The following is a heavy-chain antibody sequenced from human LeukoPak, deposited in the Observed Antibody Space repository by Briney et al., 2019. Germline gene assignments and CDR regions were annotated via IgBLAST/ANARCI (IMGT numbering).Heavy chain of an antibody. V-gene: IGHV4-39*07. Sequence: SETLSLTCTVSGGSISSSNYYWGWIRQPPGKGLEWIGSIYYSGSTYYNPSLKSRVTISVDTSKNQFSLKLSSVTAADTAVYYCARVVWSGYWNYYYYMDVWGKGTTVTVSS. CDR3: ARVVWSGYWNYYYYMDV. CDR2: IYYSGST. CDR1: GGSISSSNYY. J-gene: IGHJ6*03. D-gene: IGHD3-3*01.